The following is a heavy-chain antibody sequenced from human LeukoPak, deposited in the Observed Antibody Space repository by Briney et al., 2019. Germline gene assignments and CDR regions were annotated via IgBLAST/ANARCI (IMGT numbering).Heavy chain of an antibody. CDR1: GFTFSSYA. D-gene: IGHD2-15*01. Sequence: GGSLRLSCAASGFTFSSYAMHWVRQAPGKGLEWVAVISYDGSDKYYGDSVKGRFTISRDNAKNSLYPQMNSLRAEDTAVYYCARGAYCSGGSCYSSYYYMDVWGKGTTVTVSS. J-gene: IGHJ6*03. CDR2: ISYDGSDK. V-gene: IGHV3-30*04. CDR3: ARGAYCSGGSCYSSYYYMDV.